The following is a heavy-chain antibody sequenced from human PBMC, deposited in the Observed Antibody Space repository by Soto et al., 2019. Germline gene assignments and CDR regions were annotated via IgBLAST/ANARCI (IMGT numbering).Heavy chain of an antibody. D-gene: IGHD3-9*01. CDR3: AKDAYYDILTGYIKRPNWFDP. Sequence: GGSLRLSCAASGFTFSSYAMSWVRQAPGKGLEWVSAISGSGGSTYYADSVKGRFTISRDNSKNTLYLQMNSLRAEDTAVYYCAKDAYYDILTGYIKRPNWFDPWGQGTLVXVSS. CDR1: GFTFSSYA. J-gene: IGHJ5*02. CDR2: ISGSGGST. V-gene: IGHV3-23*01.